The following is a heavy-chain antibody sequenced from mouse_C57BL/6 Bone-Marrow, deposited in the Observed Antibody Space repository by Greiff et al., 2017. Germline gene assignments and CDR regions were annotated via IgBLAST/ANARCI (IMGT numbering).Heavy chain of an antibody. Sequence: QVQLQQPGAELVRPGTSVKLSCKASGYTFTSYWMHWVKQRPGQGLEWIGVIDPSDSYTNYNQKFKGKATLTVDTSSSTAYMQLSSRTSEDSAVYYCARPIYYGNYEFAYWGQGTLVTVSA. V-gene: IGHV1-59*01. CDR2: IDPSDSYT. J-gene: IGHJ3*01. CDR1: GYTFTSYW. D-gene: IGHD2-1*01. CDR3: ARPIYYGNYEFAY.